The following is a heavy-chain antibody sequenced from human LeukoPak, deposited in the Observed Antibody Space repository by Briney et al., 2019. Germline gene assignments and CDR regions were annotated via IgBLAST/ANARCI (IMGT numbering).Heavy chain of an antibody. Sequence: PGGSLRLSCAASGFAFSNYGMHWVRQAPGKGLEWVSVIWSDGKNKFYVDSVKGRFTVFRDNSKKTLDLQLNSLRAEDTAMYHCVKERGPYTAFDLWGQGTMVTVSS. CDR1: GFAFSNYG. J-gene: IGHJ3*01. CDR2: IWSDGKNK. D-gene: IGHD2-2*02. V-gene: IGHV3-33*06. CDR3: VKERGPYTAFDL.